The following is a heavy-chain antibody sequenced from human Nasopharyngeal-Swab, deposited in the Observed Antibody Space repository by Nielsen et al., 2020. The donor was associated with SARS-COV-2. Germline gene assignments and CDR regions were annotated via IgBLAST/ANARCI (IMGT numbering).Heavy chain of an antibody. V-gene: IGHV3-33*01. CDR3: ARDPPSSIVGATSSGDY. CDR2: IWYDGSNK. D-gene: IGHD1-26*01. J-gene: IGHJ4*02. Sequence: WILQPPGKGLEWVAVIWYDGSNKYYADSVKGRFTISRDNSKNTLYLQMNSLRAEDTAVYYCARDPPSSIVGATSSGDYWGQGTLVTVSS.